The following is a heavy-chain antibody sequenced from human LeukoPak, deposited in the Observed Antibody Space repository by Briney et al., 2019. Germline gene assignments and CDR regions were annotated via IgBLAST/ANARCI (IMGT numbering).Heavy chain of an antibody. CDR2: ISYDGSNK. Sequence: PGGSLRLSCAASGFTFSSYGMHWVRQAPGKGLEWVAVISYDGSNKYYADSVKGRSTISRDNSKNTLYLQMNSLRAEDTAVYYCAKESDYYFDYWGQGTLVTVSS. J-gene: IGHJ4*02. CDR3: AKESDYYFDY. CDR1: GFTFSSYG. V-gene: IGHV3-30*18.